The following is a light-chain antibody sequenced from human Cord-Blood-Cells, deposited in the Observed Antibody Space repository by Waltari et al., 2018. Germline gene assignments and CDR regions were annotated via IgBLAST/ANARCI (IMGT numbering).Light chain of an antibody. CDR3: QQYGSSLWT. Sequence: EIVLTQSPGTLSLSPGESATLSCRASQSVSSSYLAWYQQKPGQAPRLLIYGASSRATGIPDRFSGSRSGTDFTLTISRLEPEDFAVYYCQQYGSSLWTFGQGTKVEIK. V-gene: IGKV3-20*01. CDR2: GAS. J-gene: IGKJ1*01. CDR1: QSVSSSY.